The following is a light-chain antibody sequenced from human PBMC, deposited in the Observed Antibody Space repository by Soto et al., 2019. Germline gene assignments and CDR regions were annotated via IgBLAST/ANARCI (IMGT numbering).Light chain of an antibody. V-gene: IGKV1-9*01. J-gene: IGKJ4*01. Sequence: DIQLTQSPSFLSASVGDRVTITCRASQGISSYLAWYQQKPGKAPKVLIYAASTLQSGVPSRFSVSGSGTEFSLTISSLQPEDFATYFCQQFNAYPLTFGGGTKVEIK. CDR1: QGISSY. CDR3: QQFNAYPLT. CDR2: AAS.